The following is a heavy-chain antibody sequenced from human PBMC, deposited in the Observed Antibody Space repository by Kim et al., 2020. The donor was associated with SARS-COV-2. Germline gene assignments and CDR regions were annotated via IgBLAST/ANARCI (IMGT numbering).Heavy chain of an antibody. D-gene: IGHD1-1*01. Sequence: NYADSVKGRFTLARDNAKSSLYLQMNSLRAEDTAVYYCGRLHTWNPYYFDYWGQGTLVTVSS. V-gene: IGHV3-11*06. CDR3: GRLHTWNPYYFDY. J-gene: IGHJ4*02.